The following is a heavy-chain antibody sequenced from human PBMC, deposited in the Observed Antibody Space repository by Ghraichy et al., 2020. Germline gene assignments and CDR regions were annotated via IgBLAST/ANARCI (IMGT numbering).Heavy chain of an antibody. D-gene: IGHD6-13*01. J-gene: IGHJ6*02. Sequence: SVKVSCKASGGTFSSYAISWVRQAPGQGLEWMGGIIPIFGTANYAQKFQGRVTITADKSTSTAYMELSSLRSEDTAVYYCAREGADRIAAVEDYYYGMDVWGQGTTVTVSS. CDR3: AREGADRIAAVEDYYYGMDV. V-gene: IGHV1-69*06. CDR1: GGTFSSYA. CDR2: IIPIFGTA.